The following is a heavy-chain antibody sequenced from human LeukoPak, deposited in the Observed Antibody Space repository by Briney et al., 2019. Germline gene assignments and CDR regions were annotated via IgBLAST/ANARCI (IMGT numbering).Heavy chain of an antibody. V-gene: IGHV3-48*04. CDR1: GFTFSSYW. Sequence: GGSLRPSCAASGFTFSSYWMSWVRQAPGKGLEWVSYISSSGSTIYYADSVKGRFTISRDNAKNSLYLQMNSLRAEDTAVYYCAELGITMIGGVWGKGTTVTISS. CDR2: ISSSGSTI. J-gene: IGHJ6*04. CDR3: AELGITMIGGV. D-gene: IGHD3-10*02.